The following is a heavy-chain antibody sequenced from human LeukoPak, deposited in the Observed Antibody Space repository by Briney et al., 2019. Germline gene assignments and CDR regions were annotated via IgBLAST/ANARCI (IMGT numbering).Heavy chain of an antibody. J-gene: IGHJ4*02. CDR1: GFMFSSYW. CDR3: AREGIKYQLLLDY. Sequence: PGGSLRLSCAASGFMFSSYWMHWVRQAPGKGLEWVSSISSSSSYIYYADSVKGRFTISRDNAKNSLYLQMNSLRAEDTAVYYCAREGIKYQLLLDYWGQGTLVTVSS. D-gene: IGHD2-2*01. V-gene: IGHV3-21*01. CDR2: ISSSSSYI.